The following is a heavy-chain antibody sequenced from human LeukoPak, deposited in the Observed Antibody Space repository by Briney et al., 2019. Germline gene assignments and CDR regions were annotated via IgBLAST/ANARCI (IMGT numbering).Heavy chain of an antibody. CDR1: GGSFSGYY. CDR2: INHSGST. CDR3: ARGWRWIRKPNAFDI. V-gene: IGHV4-34*01. Sequence: SETLSLPCAVYGGSFSGYYWSWIRQPPGKGLEWIGEINHSGSTNYNPSLKSRVTISVDTSKNQFSLKLSSVTAADTAVYYCARGWRWIRKPNAFDIGGQGTMVTVSS. D-gene: IGHD5-18*01. J-gene: IGHJ3*02.